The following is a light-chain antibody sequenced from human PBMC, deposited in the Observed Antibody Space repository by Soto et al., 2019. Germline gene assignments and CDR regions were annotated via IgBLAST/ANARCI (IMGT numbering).Light chain of an antibody. Sequence: QSVLTQPASVSGSPGQSITSSCTGTSSTVWGCNVVCWYQQHPGKAPRVIIYEGIKRPSGGSKRFSGSNSGSSAPLTISGLQAEDEPNYYCCSYVGATTYVFGTGTKVTVL. V-gene: IGLV2-23*01. J-gene: IGLJ1*01. CDR1: SSTVWGCNV. CDR3: CSYVGATTYV. CDR2: EGI.